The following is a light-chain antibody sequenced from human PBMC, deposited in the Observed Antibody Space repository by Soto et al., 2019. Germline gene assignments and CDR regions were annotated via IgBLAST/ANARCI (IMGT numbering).Light chain of an antibody. CDR2: DAS. CDR3: QQRSNWPIT. CDR1: QSVSSF. J-gene: IGKJ5*01. Sequence: EIVLTQSPATLSLSPVESATLSCRASQSVSSFLAWYQQKPGQAPRLLIYDASHRATGIPARFSGSGSGTDFTLTISSLEPEDFAVYFCQQRSNWPITFGQGTRLEIK. V-gene: IGKV3-11*01.